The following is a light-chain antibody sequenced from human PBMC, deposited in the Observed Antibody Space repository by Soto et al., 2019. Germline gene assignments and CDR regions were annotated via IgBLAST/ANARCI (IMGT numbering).Light chain of an antibody. CDR2: DAS. V-gene: IGKV1-5*01. CDR3: QQYSGPRT. Sequence: DIQMTQSPSTLSASVGDRVTITCQASQNINYWVAWYQQKLGSPPKLLIYDASNLGHGVPSRFSGCGSGTQFTLNISSLRPDDVATYYCQQYSGPRTFGRGTKVEI. CDR1: QNINYW. J-gene: IGKJ1*01.